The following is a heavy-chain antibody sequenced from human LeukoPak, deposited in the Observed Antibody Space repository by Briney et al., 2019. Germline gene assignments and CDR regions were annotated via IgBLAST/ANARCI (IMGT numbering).Heavy chain of an antibody. Sequence: HPGGSLGLSCAASGFTFSNYEMDWVRQAPGKGLEWASYISSSGTKIYYAESVKGRFIVSRDNAKSTMYLQMNSLTVEDTALYYCARGGTEELDYWGQGTLVTVSS. D-gene: IGHD1-7*01. CDR3: ARGGTEELDY. V-gene: IGHV3-48*03. CDR1: GFTFSNYE. J-gene: IGHJ4*02. CDR2: ISSSGTKI.